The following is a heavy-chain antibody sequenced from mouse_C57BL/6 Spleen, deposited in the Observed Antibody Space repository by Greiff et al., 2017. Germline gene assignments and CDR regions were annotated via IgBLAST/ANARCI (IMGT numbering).Heavy chain of an antibody. J-gene: IGHJ4*01. Sequence: VQLQQSGPGLVAPSQSLSITCTVSGFSLTSYGVSWVRQPPGKGLEWLGVIWGDGSTNYHSALISRLSISKDNSKSQVILKLNSLQTDDTATYYCARPRAQDLYYAMDYWGQGTSVTVSS. CDR3: ARPRAQDLYYAMDY. CDR1: GFSLTSYG. V-gene: IGHV2-3*01. CDR2: IWGDGST. D-gene: IGHD3-2*02.